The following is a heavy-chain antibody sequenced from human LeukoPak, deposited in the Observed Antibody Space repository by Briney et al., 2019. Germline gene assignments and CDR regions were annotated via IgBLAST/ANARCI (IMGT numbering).Heavy chain of an antibody. CDR2: INGDGSST. V-gene: IGHV3-74*01. CDR3: ARTSGHGMDV. CDR1: GFTFGSYW. Sequence: PGGSLRLSCAASGFTFGSYWMHWVRQAPGKGLVWVSRINGDGSSTSVADSVKGRFTISRDNAKNTLFLQMNSLRAEDTAVYSCARTSGHGMDVWGQGTTVTVSS. J-gene: IGHJ6*02.